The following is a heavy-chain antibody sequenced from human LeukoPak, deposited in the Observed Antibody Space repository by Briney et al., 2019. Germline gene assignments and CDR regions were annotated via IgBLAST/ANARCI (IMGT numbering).Heavy chain of an antibody. CDR1: GGSFSGYY. CDR3: ARGRYCSSTSCYVMGFWWFDP. D-gene: IGHD2-2*01. Sequence: SETLSLTCAVYGGSFSGYYWSWIRQPPGKGLEWIGEINHSGSTNYNPSLKSRVTISVDTSKNQFSLKLSSVTAADTAVYYCARGRYCSSTSCYVMGFWWFDPWGQGTLVTVSS. CDR2: INHSGST. J-gene: IGHJ5*02. V-gene: IGHV4-34*01.